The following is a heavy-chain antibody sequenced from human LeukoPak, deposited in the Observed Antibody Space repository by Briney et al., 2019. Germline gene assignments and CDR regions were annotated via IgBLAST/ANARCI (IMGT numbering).Heavy chain of an antibody. Sequence: GGSLRLSCAGSGFTFSSYSMNWVRQAPGKGLEWVSSISSSSSYIYYADSVKGRFTISRDNAKNSLYLQMNSLRAEDTAGYYCARERGGYDFWSGYPKKNWFDPWGQGTLVTVSS. D-gene: IGHD3-3*01. J-gene: IGHJ5*02. V-gene: IGHV3-21*01. CDR1: GFTFSSYS. CDR3: ARERGGYDFWSGYPKKNWFDP. CDR2: ISSSSSYI.